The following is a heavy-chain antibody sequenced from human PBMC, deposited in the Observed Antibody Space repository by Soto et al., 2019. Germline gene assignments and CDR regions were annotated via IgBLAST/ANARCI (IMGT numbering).Heavy chain of an antibody. V-gene: IGHV3-30*18. CDR2: ISYDGSNK. CDR1: GFTFSSYG. D-gene: IGHD6-19*01. CDR3: AKDPTPPYSSGWYPWGLRGGSYYGMDV. Sequence: QVQLVESGGGVVQPGRSLRLSCAASGFTFSSYGMHWVRQAPGKGLEWVAVISYDGSNKYYADSVKGRFTISRDNSMNTLYLQMNSLRAEDTAVYYCAKDPTPPYSSGWYPWGLRGGSYYGMDVWGQGTTVTVCS. J-gene: IGHJ6*02.